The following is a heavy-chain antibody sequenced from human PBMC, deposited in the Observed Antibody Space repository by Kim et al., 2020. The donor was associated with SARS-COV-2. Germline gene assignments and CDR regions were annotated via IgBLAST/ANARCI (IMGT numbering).Heavy chain of an antibody. Sequence: SETLSLTCTVSGTSISSNSYYWGWIRQPPGKGLEWIGSIYYSGSTYYNSSLKSRVTISVDTSKNQFSLKLRSVIAADTAVYYCAKVFTRGAFDIWGQGTKVNVSS. CDR1: GTSISSNSYY. J-gene: IGHJ3*02. D-gene: IGHD2-2*01. CDR3: AKVFTRGAFDI. CDR2: IYYSGST. V-gene: IGHV4-39*01.